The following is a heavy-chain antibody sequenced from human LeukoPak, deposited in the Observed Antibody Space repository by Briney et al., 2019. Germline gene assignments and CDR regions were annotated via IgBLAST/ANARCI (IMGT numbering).Heavy chain of an antibody. D-gene: IGHD3-22*01. CDR3: AREFPTRYYYDTRSFDI. J-gene: IGHJ3*02. V-gene: IGHV4-34*01. CDR2: INHSGST. CDR1: GGSFSGYY. Sequence: PSETLSPTCAVYGGSFSGYYWSWIRQPPGKGLEWIGEINHSGSTNYNPSLKSRVTISVDTSKNQFSLKLSSVTAADTAVYYCAREFPTRYYYDTRSFDIWGQGTMVTVSS.